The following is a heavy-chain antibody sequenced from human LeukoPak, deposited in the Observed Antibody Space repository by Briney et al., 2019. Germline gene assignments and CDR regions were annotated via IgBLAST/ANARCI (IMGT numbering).Heavy chain of an antibody. D-gene: IGHD3-9*01. CDR1: GGSISSYY. CDR3: ARVRTYYDILTAPPHWFDP. J-gene: IGHJ5*02. Sequence: PSETLSLTCTVSGGSISSYYWSWIRLPPGKGLEWIGYIYYSGSTNYNPSLKSRVTISVDTSKNQFSLKLSSVTAADTAVYYCARVRTYYDILTAPPHWFDPWGQGTLVTVSS. V-gene: IGHV4-59*01. CDR2: IYYSGST.